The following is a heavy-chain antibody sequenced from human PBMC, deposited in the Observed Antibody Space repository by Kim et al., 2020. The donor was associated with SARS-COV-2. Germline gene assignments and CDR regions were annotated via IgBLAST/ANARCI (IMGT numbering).Heavy chain of an antibody. J-gene: IGHJ6*03. V-gene: IGHV3-33*01. Sequence: KDYVDSRRGRLTNSRDNFKNTLNLQMNSLRAEDPAVYYCARDIRSYYYMDVWGKGTTVTVSS. CDR2: K. CDR3: ARDIRSYYYMDV.